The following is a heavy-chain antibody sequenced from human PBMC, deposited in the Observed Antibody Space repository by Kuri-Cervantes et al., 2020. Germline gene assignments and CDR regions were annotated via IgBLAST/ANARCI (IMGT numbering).Heavy chain of an antibody. CDR1: GGSISSYY. V-gene: IGHV4-34*01. CDR2: INHSGST. CDR3: ARGRGSSWYYFQH. D-gene: IGHD6-13*01. J-gene: IGHJ1*01. Sequence: SETLSLTCTVSGGSISSYYWSWIRQPPGKGLEWIGEINHSGSTNYNQSLKSRVTISVDTSKNQFSLKLSSVTAADTAVYHCARGRGSSWYYFQHWGQGTLVTVSS.